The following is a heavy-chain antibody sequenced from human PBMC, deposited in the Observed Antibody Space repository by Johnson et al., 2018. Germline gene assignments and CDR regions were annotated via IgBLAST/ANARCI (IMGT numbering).Heavy chain of an antibody. Sequence: QVQLVESGGGVVQPGRSLRLSCAASGFTFSSYAMHWVRQAPGKGLEWVAVISYEGSNKYSSDSVKGRFPISRDNSKSTLLLQINSLRAEDTAVYYSAGGGANYHCYYYMDVWGKGTTVAVPS. CDR1: GFTFSSYA. J-gene: IGHJ6*03. V-gene: IGHV3-30-3*01. CDR3: AGGGANYHCYYYMDV. CDR2: ISYEGSNK. D-gene: IGHD4/OR15-4a*01.